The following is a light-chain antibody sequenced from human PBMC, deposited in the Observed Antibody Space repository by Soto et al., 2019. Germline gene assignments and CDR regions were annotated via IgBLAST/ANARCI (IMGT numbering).Light chain of an antibody. CDR2: AAS. Sequence: IQMTQSPSSLSASVGARVSIACRASQAFAYNLGWFQQQPGKAPKLLIYAASTLHTGVPSRFSGSRSGTDFTLTISSLQSEDFAVYYCLQNHDYPRTFGQGTKLEIK. CDR1: QAFAYN. J-gene: IGKJ2*01. V-gene: IGKV1-6*01. CDR3: LQNHDYPRT.